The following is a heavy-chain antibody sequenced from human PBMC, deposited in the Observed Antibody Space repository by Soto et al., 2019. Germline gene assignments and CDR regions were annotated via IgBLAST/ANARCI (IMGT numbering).Heavy chain of an antibody. CDR3: ASGRWYYYDSSGYYSPYFDY. D-gene: IGHD3-22*01. CDR2: IYYSGST. J-gene: IGHJ4*02. V-gene: IGHV4-31*03. CDR1: GGPISSGGYY. Sequence: SETLSLTCTVSGGPISSGGYYWSWIRQHPGKGLEWIGYIYYSGSTYYNPSLKSRVTISVDTSKNQFSLKLSSVTAADTAVYYCASGRWYYYDSSGYYSPYFDYWGQGTLVTVSS.